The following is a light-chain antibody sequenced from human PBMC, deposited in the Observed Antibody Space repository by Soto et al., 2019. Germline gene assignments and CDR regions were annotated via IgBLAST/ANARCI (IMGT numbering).Light chain of an antibody. J-gene: IGKJ1*01. CDR2: TAS. CDR3: QKYDSVLWT. V-gene: IGKV1-27*01. CDR1: QGINNY. Sequence: DIQMTQSPSSLSASVGDRVTITCRASQGINNYLAWYQQKPGEVPKLLIYTASTLQSGVPSRFSGSGSGTDFTLTISSLQPEGVATYYCQKYDSVLWTFGQGTKVEIK.